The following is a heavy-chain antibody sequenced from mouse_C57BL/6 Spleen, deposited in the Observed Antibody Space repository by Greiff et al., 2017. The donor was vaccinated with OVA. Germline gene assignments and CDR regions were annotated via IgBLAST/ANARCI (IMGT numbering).Heavy chain of an antibody. Sequence: EVQLVESGGGLVKPGGSLKLSCAASGFTFSSYAMSWVRQSPEKGLEWVATISDGGSYTYYPDNVKGRFTISRDNAKNNLYLQMSHLKSEDTAMYYCARGRRVATDYFDYWGQGTTLTVSS. D-gene: IGHD1-1*01. CDR3: ARGRRVATDYFDY. V-gene: IGHV5-4*01. J-gene: IGHJ2*01. CDR1: GFTFSSYA. CDR2: ISDGGSYT.